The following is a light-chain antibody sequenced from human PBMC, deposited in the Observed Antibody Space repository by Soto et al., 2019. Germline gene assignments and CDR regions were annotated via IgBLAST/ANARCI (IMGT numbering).Light chain of an antibody. V-gene: IGKV3-15*01. CDR2: GSS. CDR1: QSVSSN. CDR3: QQDNNWPYT. J-gene: IGKJ2*01. Sequence: EIVMTQSPATLSVSPGERATLSCRASQSVSSNLAWYQQKPGQAPRLLIYGSSARATVIPARFSGSGSGTEFTLTISSLQSEDFAVYYCQQDNNWPYTFGQGTKLEIK.